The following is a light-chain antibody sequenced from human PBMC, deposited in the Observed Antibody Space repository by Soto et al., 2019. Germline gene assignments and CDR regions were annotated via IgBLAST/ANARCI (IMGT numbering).Light chain of an antibody. V-gene: IGKV1-5*03. CDR3: QQYDYLAA. CDR1: QSINSH. J-gene: IGKJ1*01. CDR2: RAS. Sequence: DIQMTQSPSTLSESIGDRVTITCRASQSINSHLAWYQQKPGKAPKLLIYRASSLESGVPSRFSGSGSGTEFTLTISSLQPDDFATYHCQQYDYLAAFGQGTKVEI.